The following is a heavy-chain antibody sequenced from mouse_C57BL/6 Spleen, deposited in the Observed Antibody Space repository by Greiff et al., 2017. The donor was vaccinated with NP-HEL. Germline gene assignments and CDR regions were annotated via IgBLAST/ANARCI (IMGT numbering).Heavy chain of an antibody. CDR3: TKATVDYFDY. CDR2: IDPEDGDT. V-gene: IGHV14-1*01. CDR1: GFNIKDYY. Sequence: VQLQQSGAELVRPGASVKLSYTASGFNIKDYYMHWVKQRPEQGLEWIGRIDPEDGDTEYAPKFQGKATMTADTSSNTAYLQLSSLTSEDTAVYYCTKATVDYFDYWGQGTTLTVSS. J-gene: IGHJ2*01. D-gene: IGHD1-1*01.